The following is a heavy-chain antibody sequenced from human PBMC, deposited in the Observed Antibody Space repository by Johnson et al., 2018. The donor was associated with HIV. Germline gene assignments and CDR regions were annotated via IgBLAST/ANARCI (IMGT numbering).Heavy chain of an antibody. Sequence: QVQLLESGGGLVQPGGSLRLSCAASGFTFSNYALHWVRQTPGKGLEWVAVISYDGSNRYYADSVKGRFTISRDNSKNTLYMQMNSLRAEDTAVYYCAKVGLYSGYEYDAFDIWGQGTMVTVSS. J-gene: IGHJ3*02. CDR3: AKVGLYSGYEYDAFDI. V-gene: IGHV3-30*04. D-gene: IGHD5-12*01. CDR1: GFTFSNYA. CDR2: ISYDGSNR.